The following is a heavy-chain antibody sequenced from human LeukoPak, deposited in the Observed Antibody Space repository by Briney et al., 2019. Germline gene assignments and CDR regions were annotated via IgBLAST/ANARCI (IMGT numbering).Heavy chain of an antibody. D-gene: IGHD6-13*01. J-gene: IGHJ4*02. CDR3: AREGGGIAAAGIIDY. CDR2: VSAYNGNT. Sequence: GASVKVSCKASGYTFTSYGISWVRQAPGQGLEWMGWVSAYNGNTNYAQKLQGRVTMTTDTSTSTAYMELRSLRSDDTAVYYCAREGGGIAAAGIIDYWAQGTLVTVPS. CDR1: GYTFTSYG. V-gene: IGHV1-18*01.